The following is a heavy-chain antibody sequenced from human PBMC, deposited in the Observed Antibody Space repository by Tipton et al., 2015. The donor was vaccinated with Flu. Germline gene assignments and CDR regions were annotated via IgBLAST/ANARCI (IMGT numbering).Heavy chain of an antibody. CDR2: RRYDGSNK. V-gene: IGHV3-30*02. Sequence: SLRLSCAASGFTFSSYGMHWVRQAPGKGLEWVAFRRYDGSNKYYADSVKGRFTISRDKSTNTLYLQMNSLRAEETAVYYCANLATVDYWGQGTLVTVSS. CDR3: ANLATVDY. D-gene: IGHD1-26*01. J-gene: IGHJ4*02. CDR1: GFTFSSYG.